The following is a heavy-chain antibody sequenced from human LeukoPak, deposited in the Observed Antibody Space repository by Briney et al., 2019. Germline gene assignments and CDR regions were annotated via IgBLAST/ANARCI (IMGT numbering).Heavy chain of an antibody. J-gene: IGHJ3*02. V-gene: IGHV3-30*04. CDR1: GFTFSSYA. Sequence: GGSLSLSCAPSGFTFSSYAMRCVRQPPGRGLEWVALISYDGNNKYYADSVKGRFTISRDNSKNTLYLQMNSLRAEDTAVYYCARVYYDSSGYSDAFDIWGQGTMVTVSS. CDR3: ARVYYDSSGYSDAFDI. CDR2: ISYDGNNK. D-gene: IGHD3-22*01.